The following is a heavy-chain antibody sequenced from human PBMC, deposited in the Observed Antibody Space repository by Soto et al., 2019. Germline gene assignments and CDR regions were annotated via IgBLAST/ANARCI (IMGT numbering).Heavy chain of an antibody. V-gene: IGHV1-18*01. Sequence: QVQLVQSGAEVKKPGASVKVSCKTSGYNFTSYGISWVRQAPGQGLEWMGWISGYNGNTNYAQKLQGRVTMTTDTSTSPAYMELRSLRSDDTAVYYCAREAVGGGLVRGDHWFDPWGQGTLVTVSS. CDR3: AREAVGGGLVRGDHWFDP. CDR2: ISGYNGNT. CDR1: GYNFTSYG. D-gene: IGHD3-10*01. J-gene: IGHJ5*02.